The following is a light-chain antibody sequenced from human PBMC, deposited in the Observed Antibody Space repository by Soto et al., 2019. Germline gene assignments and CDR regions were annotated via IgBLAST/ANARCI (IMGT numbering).Light chain of an antibody. V-gene: IGKV1-39*01. CDR1: QSISSH. CDR2: TAS. J-gene: IGKJ1*01. Sequence: DIRMTQSPSSLSASVGDTVTITCRASQSISSHLNWYQQKPGKAPNLLMYTASNLQSGVPSRFSGSGSGTDFTLTISSLQPEDFATYFCQESFSTLWTFGQGTKVEMK. CDR3: QESFSTLWT.